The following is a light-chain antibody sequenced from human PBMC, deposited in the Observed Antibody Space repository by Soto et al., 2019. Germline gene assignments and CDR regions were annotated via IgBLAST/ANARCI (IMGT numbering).Light chain of an antibody. CDR3: QQYVTSSRT. CDR1: QSLRATY. V-gene: IGKV3-20*01. J-gene: IGKJ1*01. CDR2: GAS. Sequence: EVVLTQSPDTLSLSPGETATLSCRASQSLRATYVAWYQQRPGQAPRLLIYGASFRATGIPARFSGRGSGTDFTLSISRLEPEDFAVYYCQQYVTSSRTFGQGTKVEIK.